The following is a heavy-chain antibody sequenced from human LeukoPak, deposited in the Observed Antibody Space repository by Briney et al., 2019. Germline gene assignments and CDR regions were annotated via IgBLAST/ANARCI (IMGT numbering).Heavy chain of an antibody. V-gene: IGHV1-2*02. CDR2: INPNSGGT. Sequence: ASVKVSCKASGYTFTRYYMHWVRQAPGQGLEWMGWINPNSGGTNYAQKFQGRVTMTRDTSISTAYMELSRLRSDDTAVYYCARDWFTFGGVKYYFDYWGQGTLVTVSS. J-gene: IGHJ4*02. D-gene: IGHD3-16*01. CDR3: ARDWFTFGGVKYYFDY. CDR1: GYTFTRYY.